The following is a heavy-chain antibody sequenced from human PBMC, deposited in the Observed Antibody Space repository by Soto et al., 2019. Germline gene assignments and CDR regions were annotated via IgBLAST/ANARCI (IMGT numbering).Heavy chain of an antibody. V-gene: IGHV3-21*01. CDR3: ARAVDYGDCTFDY. D-gene: IGHD4-17*01. Sequence: GGSLRLSCAASGFTFSSYSMNWVRQAPGKGLEWVSSISSSSSYIYYADSVKGRFTISRDNVKNSLYLQMNSLRAEDTAVYYCARAVDYGDCTFDYWGQGTLVTVSS. CDR1: GFTFSSYS. J-gene: IGHJ4*02. CDR2: ISSSSSYI.